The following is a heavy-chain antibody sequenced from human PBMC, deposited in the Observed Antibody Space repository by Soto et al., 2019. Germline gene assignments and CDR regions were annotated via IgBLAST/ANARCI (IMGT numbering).Heavy chain of an antibody. CDR1: GFTFSSYS. CDR3: ARDSGYELRYYYYGMDV. D-gene: IGHD5-12*01. J-gene: IGHJ6*02. CDR2: ISSSSSYI. Sequence: GGSLRLSCAASGFTFSSYSMNWVRQAPGKGLEWVSSISSSSSYIYYADSVKGRFTISRDNAKNSLYLQMNSLRAEDTAVYYCARDSGYELRYYYYGMDVWGQGTTVTVSS. V-gene: IGHV3-21*01.